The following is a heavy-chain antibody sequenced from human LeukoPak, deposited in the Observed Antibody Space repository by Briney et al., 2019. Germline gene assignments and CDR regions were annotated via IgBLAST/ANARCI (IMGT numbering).Heavy chain of an antibody. Sequence: GASVKVSCKASGFTFTSSAVQWVRQARGQRLEWIGWIVVGSGNTNYAQKFQGRVTMTRDTSTSTVYMELSSLRSEDTAVYYCARDGSVWDTAMDRSPNPYYYYGMDVWGQGTTVTVSS. V-gene: IGHV1-58*01. CDR2: IVVGSGNT. CDR3: ARDGSVWDTAMDRSPNPYYYYGMDV. J-gene: IGHJ6*02. D-gene: IGHD5-18*01. CDR1: GFTFTSSA.